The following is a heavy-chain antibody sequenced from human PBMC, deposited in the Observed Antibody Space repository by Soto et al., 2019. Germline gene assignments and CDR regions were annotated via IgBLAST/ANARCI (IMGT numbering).Heavy chain of an antibody. CDR2: ISAYNGNT. CDR3: ARDHIVVVTAILRDEAFDI. CDR1: GDAFTGNY. Sequence: GASAKVTCKASGDAFTGNYMRWARQAHRQGLEWMGWISAYNGNTNYAQKLQGRVTMTTDTSTSTAYMELRSLRSDDTAVYYCARDHIVVVTAILRDEAFDIWGQGTMVTVSS. V-gene: IGHV1-18*04. D-gene: IGHD2-21*02. J-gene: IGHJ3*02.